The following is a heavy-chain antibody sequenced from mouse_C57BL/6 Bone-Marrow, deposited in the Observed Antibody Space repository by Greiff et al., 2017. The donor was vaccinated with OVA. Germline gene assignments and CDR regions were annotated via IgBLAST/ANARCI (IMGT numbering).Heavy chain of an antibody. CDR1: GYTFTSYG. CDR2: IYPRSGNT. CDR3: ARSAYYDYDVDAMDY. Sequence: QVQLQQSGAELARPGASVKLSCKASGYTFTSYGISWVKQRTGQGLEWIGEIYPRSGNTYYNEKFKGKATLTADKSSSTAYMELRSLTSEDSAVYVCARSAYYDYDVDAMDYWGQGTSVTVSS. J-gene: IGHJ4*01. V-gene: IGHV1-81*01. D-gene: IGHD2-4*01.